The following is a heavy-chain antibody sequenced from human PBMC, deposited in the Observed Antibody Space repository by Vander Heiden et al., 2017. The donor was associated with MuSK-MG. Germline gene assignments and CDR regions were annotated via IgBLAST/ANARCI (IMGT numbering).Heavy chain of an antibody. D-gene: IGHD5-18*01. CDR2: IYYSGTT. V-gene: IGHV4-39*01. CDR1: GGPISSRSYY. CDR3: AKDSYGYFYFDY. Sequence: QLQLQESCPGLVKPSETLSLTCTVSGGPISSRSYYWGWTRQPPGKGLDWIGSIYYSGTTYYNPSLKSRVTISVDTSKNQFSLKRSSVTAADTAVYFCAKDSYGYFYFDYWGQGTLVTVSS. J-gene: IGHJ4*02.